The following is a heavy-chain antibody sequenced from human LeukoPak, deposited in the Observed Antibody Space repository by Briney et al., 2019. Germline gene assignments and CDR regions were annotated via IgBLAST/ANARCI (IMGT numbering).Heavy chain of an antibody. D-gene: IGHD6-19*01. CDR2: IYYSGST. Sequence: SETLSLTCTVSGGSISSYYWSWIRQPPGKGLEWIGYIYYSGSTNYNPSLKSRVTISVDTSKNQFSLKLSSVTAADTAVYYCARDMPGIAVAGTGYWGQGTLVTVSS. CDR3: ARDMPGIAVAGTGY. V-gene: IGHV4-59*01. CDR1: GGSISSYY. J-gene: IGHJ4*02.